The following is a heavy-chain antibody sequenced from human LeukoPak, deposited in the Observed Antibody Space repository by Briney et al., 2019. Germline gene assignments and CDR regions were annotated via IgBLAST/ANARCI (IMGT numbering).Heavy chain of an antibody. V-gene: IGHV4-34*01. J-gene: IGHJ6*02. CDR1: GGSFSGYY. CDR3: ASSRLYDSVSWRNWAYGMDV. D-gene: IGHD3-22*01. Sequence: SETLSLTCAVYGGSFSGYYWSWIRQPPGKGLEWIGEINHSGSTNYNPSLKSRVTVSVDTSTNQFSLKLSSVTAADTAVYYCASSRLYDSVSWRNWAYGMDVWGQGTTVTVSS. CDR2: INHSGST.